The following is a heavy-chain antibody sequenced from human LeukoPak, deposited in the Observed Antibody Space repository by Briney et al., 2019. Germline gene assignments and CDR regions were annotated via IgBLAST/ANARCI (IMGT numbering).Heavy chain of an antibody. CDR2: ISSSSSYI. J-gene: IGHJ6*03. D-gene: IGHD2-2*01. CDR3: ARDNYCSSTSCYVGSYYYMDV. CDR1: GFTFSSYS. Sequence: GGSLRLSCAASGFTFSSYSMNWVRQAPGKGLEWVSSISSSSSYIYYADSVKGRFTISRDNAKNSLYLQMNSLRAEDTAVYYCARDNYCSSTSCYVGSYYYMDVWGKGTTVTISS. V-gene: IGHV3-21*01.